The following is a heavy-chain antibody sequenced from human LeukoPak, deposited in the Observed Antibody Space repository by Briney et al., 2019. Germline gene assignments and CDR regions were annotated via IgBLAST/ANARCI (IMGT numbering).Heavy chain of an antibody. CDR1: RASMSGFY. D-gene: IGHD4-11*01. CDR3: ARGSQSLDY. V-gene: IGHV4-4*07. CDR2: IFPSGIS. Sequence: PSETLSLTCTVSRASMSGFYWSWIRQPAGRGLEWIGRIFPSGISDFNPSLQSRVAMSIDTSKNQFSLRLSSVSAADTAIYYCARGSQSLDYWGQGTLVIASS. J-gene: IGHJ4*02.